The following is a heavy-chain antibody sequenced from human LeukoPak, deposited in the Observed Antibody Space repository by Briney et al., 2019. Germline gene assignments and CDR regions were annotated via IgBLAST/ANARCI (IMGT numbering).Heavy chain of an antibody. CDR1: GGSFSGYY. CDR2: INHSGST. V-gene: IGHV4-34*01. CDR3: ASRGYCSSTSCSRDYYFDY. J-gene: IGHJ4*02. D-gene: IGHD2-2*01. Sequence: PSETLSLTCAVYGGSFSGYYWSWIRQPPGKGLEWIGEINHSGSTNYNPSLKSRVTISVDTSKNQFSLKLSSVTAADTAVYYCASRGYCSSTSCSRDYYFDYWDQGTLVTVSS.